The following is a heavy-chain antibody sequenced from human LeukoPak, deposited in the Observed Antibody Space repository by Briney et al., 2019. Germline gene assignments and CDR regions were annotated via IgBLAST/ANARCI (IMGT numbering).Heavy chain of an antibody. CDR2: ISGSGGST. CDR1: GFTFSSYA. J-gene: IGHJ4*02. Sequence: GGSLRLSCAASGFTFSSYAMSWVRQAPGKGLEWVSAISGSGGSTYYAGSVKGRFTISRDESKNTLYLQMNNLRADDTAMYYCARANPHSSSHYFVSWGQGTLVTVSS. CDR3: ARANPHSSSHYFVS. D-gene: IGHD6-13*01. V-gene: IGHV3-23*01.